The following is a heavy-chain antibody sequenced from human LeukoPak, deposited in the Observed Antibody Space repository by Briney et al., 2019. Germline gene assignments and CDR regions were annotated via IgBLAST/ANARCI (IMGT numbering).Heavy chain of an antibody. Sequence: ASVKVSRKASGYTFTGYYMHWVRQAPGQGLEWMGWINPNSGGTNYAQKFQGRVTMTRDTSISTAYMELSRLRSDDTAVYYCARVLSGWLQYDIGLFDYWGQGTLVTVSS. V-gene: IGHV1-2*02. CDR1: GYTFTGYY. J-gene: IGHJ4*02. CDR2: INPNSGGT. CDR3: ARVLSGWLQYDIGLFDY. D-gene: IGHD5-24*01.